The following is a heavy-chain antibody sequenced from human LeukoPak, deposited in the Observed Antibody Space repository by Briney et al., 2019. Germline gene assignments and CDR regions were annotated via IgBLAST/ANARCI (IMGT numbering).Heavy chain of an antibody. J-gene: IGHJ4*02. Sequence: QAGGSLRLSCVASGFTFSSSWMSWVRQGPGKGLEWVASINQDEIHYVDAVRVRFTISRDNAKNSLYLQMNSLTADDTAVYYCARGGKGYPPTEVWYWGQGTLVTVSS. D-gene: IGHD2-15*01. CDR3: ARGGKGYPPTEVWY. CDR2: INQDEI. V-gene: IGHV3-7*01. CDR1: GFTFSSSW.